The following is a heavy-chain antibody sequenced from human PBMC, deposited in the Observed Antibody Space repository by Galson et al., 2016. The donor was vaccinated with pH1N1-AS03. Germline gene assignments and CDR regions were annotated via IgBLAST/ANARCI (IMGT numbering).Heavy chain of an antibody. CDR2: IYYSGRT. D-gene: IGHD1-26*01. J-gene: IGHJ4*02. Sequence: GWIRQPPGKGLEWIGSIYYSGRTYYKPSLKSRVTISVDTSKNQVSLKLSSVTAADTAVYFCARLSGSYYYYFDYWGQGTLVTVSS. V-gene: IGHV4-39*07. CDR3: ARLSGSYYYYFDY.